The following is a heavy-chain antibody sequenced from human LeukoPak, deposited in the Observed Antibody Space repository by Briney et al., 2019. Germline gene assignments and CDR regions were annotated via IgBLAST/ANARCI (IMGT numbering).Heavy chain of an antibody. CDR3: ARELSGYFTLYYYYYYMDV. Sequence: GSLRLSCAASGFTFSSYSMNWIRQPPGKGLEWIGSIYYSGSTYYNPSLKSRVTISVDTSKNQFSLKLSSVTAADTAVYYCARELSGYFTLYYYYYYMDVWGKGTTVTVSS. J-gene: IGHJ6*03. CDR2: IYYSGST. V-gene: IGHV4-39*07. D-gene: IGHD5-18*01. CDR1: GFTFSSYS.